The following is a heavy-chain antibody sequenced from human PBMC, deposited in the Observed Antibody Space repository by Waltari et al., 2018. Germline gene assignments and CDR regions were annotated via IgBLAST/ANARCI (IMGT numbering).Heavy chain of an antibody. CDR1: GYSISSGYY. CDR3: ARLECSGGSCEVPY. V-gene: IGHV4-38-2*01. J-gene: IGHJ4*02. Sequence: QVQLQESGPGLVKPSETLSLTCAVSGYSISSGYYWGWIRQPPGKGLEWIGSIYHSGSTYYNPSLKSRVTISVDTSKNQFSLKLSSVTAADTAVYYCARLECSGGSCEVPYWGQGTLVTVSS. CDR2: IYHSGST. D-gene: IGHD2-15*01.